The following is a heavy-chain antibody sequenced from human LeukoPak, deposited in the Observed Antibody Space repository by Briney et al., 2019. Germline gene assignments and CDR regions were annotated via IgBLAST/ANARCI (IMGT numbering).Heavy chain of an antibody. CDR1: GGSISSYY. Sequence: SETLSLTCTVSGGSISSYYWSWIRQPPGKGLEWIGYIYYSGSTNYKSSLKSRVTISVDTSKNQFSLKLSSVTAADTAVYYCARWVVGDYGDYAPDAFDIWGQGTMVTVSS. J-gene: IGHJ3*02. CDR3: ARWVVGDYGDYAPDAFDI. CDR2: IYYSGST. V-gene: IGHV4-59*12. D-gene: IGHD4-17*01.